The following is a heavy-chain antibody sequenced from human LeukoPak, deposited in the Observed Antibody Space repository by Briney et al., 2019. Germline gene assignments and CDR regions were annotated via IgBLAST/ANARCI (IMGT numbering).Heavy chain of an antibody. CDR1: GFSFNNSE. CDR3: AREARDYYDSSAYYFDY. Sequence: PGGSLRLSCAASGFSFNNSEMYWVRQAPGKGLEWVSYISSTGYTIYYADSVKGRFSISRDNAKNSVYLQMNSLRGEDTAVYYCAREARDYYDSSAYYFDYWGQGIVVTVSS. CDR2: ISSTGYTI. J-gene: IGHJ4*02. V-gene: IGHV3-48*03. D-gene: IGHD3-22*01.